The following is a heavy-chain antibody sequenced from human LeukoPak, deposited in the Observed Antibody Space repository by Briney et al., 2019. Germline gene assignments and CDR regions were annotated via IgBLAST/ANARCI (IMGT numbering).Heavy chain of an antibody. CDR3: ARVSVVYGMDV. Sequence: PSETLSLTCTVSGGSISSYYWSWIRQPAGKGLEWIGRIYTSGSTNYNPSLKSRVTMSVDTSKKQFSLKLSTVTAADTAVYYCARVSVVYGMDVWGRGTTVTVSS. CDR1: GGSISSYY. J-gene: IGHJ6*02. CDR2: IYTSGST. V-gene: IGHV4-4*07.